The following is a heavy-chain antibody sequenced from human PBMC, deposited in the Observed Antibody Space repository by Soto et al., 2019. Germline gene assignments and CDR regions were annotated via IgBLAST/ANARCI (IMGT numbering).Heavy chain of an antibody. D-gene: IGHD3-10*01. CDR1: AYTFISYD. V-gene: IGHV1-8*02. J-gene: IGHJ6*02. CDR3: ARDIGGPPYYYGSGSYYPNYGMDV. CDR2: MNPNSGNT. Sequence: GSVKVSCNASAYTFISYDINWVRHATGQPLEWTGWMNPNSGNTGYAQKFQGRVTMSRNTSISTDYMELRSLRSDDTAVYYCARDIGGPPYYYGSGSYYPNYGMDVWGQGTTVTISS.